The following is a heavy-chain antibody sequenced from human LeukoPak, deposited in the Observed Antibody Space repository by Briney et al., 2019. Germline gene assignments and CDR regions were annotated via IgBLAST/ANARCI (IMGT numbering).Heavy chain of an antibody. CDR2: ISCYNGDT. CDR1: GYTFTHHG. V-gene: IGHV1-18*01. Sequence: GASVKVSCKASGYTFTHHGISWVRQAPGKGLEWMGWISCYNGDTIYAQNVQGRVTMTTDASTRTVYIELRNLGSDDTAIYYCARDPSNSSGYHAHFDSWGQGTLVTVSS. J-gene: IGHJ4*02. D-gene: IGHD3-22*01. CDR3: ARDPSNSSGYHAHFDS.